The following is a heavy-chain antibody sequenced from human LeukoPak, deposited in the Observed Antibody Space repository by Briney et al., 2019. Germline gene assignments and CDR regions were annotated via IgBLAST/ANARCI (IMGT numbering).Heavy chain of an antibody. J-gene: IGHJ4*02. Sequence: PGGSLRLSCAASGFDFNVYAMHWVCQAPGQGLEWVALVAYDGDYKDYAQPVKGRFIISRDNSNNMLFLEMNNLRLEDTAVYYCSSASSGQPDYWGQGTLVTVSS. CDR1: GFDFNVYA. V-gene: IGHV3-30*04. CDR3: SSASSGQPDY. D-gene: IGHD6-25*01. CDR2: VAYDGDYK.